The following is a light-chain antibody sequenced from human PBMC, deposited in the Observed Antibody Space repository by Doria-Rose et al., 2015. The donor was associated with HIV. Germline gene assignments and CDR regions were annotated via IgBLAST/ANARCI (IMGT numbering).Light chain of an antibody. V-gene: IGKV3-20*01. CDR1: QRVKSSY. Sequence: DIVLTQSPGTLSLSPGDRATLSCRASQRVKSSYLAWYQQKPGQAPRLLIYDASTRATGIPDRFSGSGSGTDFTRSISRLEPEDAAVYYCQQYGTSRGSFGQGTRLEIK. CDR2: DAS. J-gene: IGKJ5*01. CDR3: QQYGTSRGS.